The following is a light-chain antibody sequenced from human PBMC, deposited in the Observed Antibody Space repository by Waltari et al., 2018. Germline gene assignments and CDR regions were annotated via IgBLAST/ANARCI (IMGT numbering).Light chain of an antibody. V-gene: IGKV2-28*01. CDR2: LGS. CDR1: QSLLHSNGYNY. Sequence: DIVMTQSPLSLPVTPGEPASISCRSSQSLLHSNGYNYLDWYLQKQGQSPQLLIYLGSNRASGVADRFSGSGSGTDLTRKISRVEAEDVGVYYCIQALQIWTFGQGTKVEIK. J-gene: IGKJ1*01. CDR3: IQALQIWT.